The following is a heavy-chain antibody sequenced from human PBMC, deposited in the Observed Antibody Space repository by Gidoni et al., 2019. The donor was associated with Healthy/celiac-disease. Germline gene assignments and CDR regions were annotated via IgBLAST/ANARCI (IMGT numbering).Heavy chain of an antibody. CDR2: FDPEDGET. D-gene: IGHD3-10*01. J-gene: IGHJ3*02. Sequence: QVPLSQSGAELSRPGASVRVSAKFSGSTPTELSMHGVRQVPGKGLEWMGGFDPEDGETIYAQKCQGRVTMTEDTSTDTAYMELSSLRSEDTAVYYWATDTLWSPRDAFDIWGQGTRVTVSS. CDR1: GSTPTELS. V-gene: IGHV1-24*01. CDR3: ATDTLWSPRDAFDI.